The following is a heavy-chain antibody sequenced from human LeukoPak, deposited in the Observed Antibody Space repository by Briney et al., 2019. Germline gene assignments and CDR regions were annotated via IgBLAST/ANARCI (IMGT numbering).Heavy chain of an antibody. CDR2: IYYSGST. D-gene: IGHD3-22*01. CDR1: GGSISSYY. Sequence: SETLSLTCTVSGGSISSYYWSWIRQPPGKGLEWIGYIYYSGSTNYNLSLKSRVTISVDTSKNQFSLKLSSVTAADTAVYYCARDLGYDSSGYLVRGAFDIWGQGTMVTVSS. CDR3: ARDLGYDSSGYLVRGAFDI. V-gene: IGHV4-59*01. J-gene: IGHJ3*02.